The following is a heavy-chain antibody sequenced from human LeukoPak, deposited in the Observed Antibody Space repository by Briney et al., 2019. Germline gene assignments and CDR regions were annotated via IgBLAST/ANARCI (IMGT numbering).Heavy chain of an antibody. Sequence: GGSLRLSCTASGFTFGDYAMSWFRQAPGKGLEWVGFIRSKAYGGTTEYAASVKGRFTISRDDSKSIAYLQMNSLKTEDTAVYYCTRDGIAGTEPPLDCWGQGTLVTVSS. V-gene: IGHV3-49*03. CDR2: IRSKAYGGTT. J-gene: IGHJ4*02. D-gene: IGHD6-13*01. CDR3: TRDGIAGTEPPLDC. CDR1: GFTFGDYA.